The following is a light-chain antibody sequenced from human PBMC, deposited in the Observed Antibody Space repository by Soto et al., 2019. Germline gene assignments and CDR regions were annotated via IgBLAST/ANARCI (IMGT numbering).Light chain of an antibody. Sequence: DIQMTQSPSSLSASVGDRVTITCRASQSISGYLNWYQQKPGKAPTILIYAVSTLQTGVPSRFSGSGSGTDFTLAINGLQPEDFATYYCQQSYGVPWSFGQGTKVDIK. V-gene: IGKV1-39*01. CDR1: QSISGY. J-gene: IGKJ1*01. CDR2: AVS. CDR3: QQSYGVPWS.